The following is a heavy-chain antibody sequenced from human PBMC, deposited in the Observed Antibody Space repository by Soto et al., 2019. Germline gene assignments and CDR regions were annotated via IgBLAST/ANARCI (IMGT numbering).Heavy chain of an antibody. J-gene: IGHJ4*02. V-gene: IGHV3-74*01. CDR2: TNQDGSII. Sequence: EVQLVESGGGLVQPGGSLRLSCAASGFTFSSYWMHWVRQAPGKGLVWVSRTNQDGSIIDYADSVKGRFTISRDNAKRKLYLERKSRRVGDTAVYYCTRDVGGGGGFWGPGTLVTVSS. D-gene: IGHD3-16*01. CDR3: TRDVGGGGGF. CDR1: GFTFSSYW.